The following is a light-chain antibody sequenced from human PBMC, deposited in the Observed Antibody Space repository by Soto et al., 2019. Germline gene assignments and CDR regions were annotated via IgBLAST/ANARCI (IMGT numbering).Light chain of an antibody. Sequence: EIVMTQSPATLSVSPGERVTLSCRASQHINSNLAWYQQKPGQAPRPLIYSASTRATGLPARFSGSGSGTEFTLTISSLQPEDFAVYYCQQFNDWPLTFGGGTKVDIK. CDR2: SAS. CDR3: QQFNDWPLT. CDR1: QHINSN. V-gene: IGKV3-15*01. J-gene: IGKJ4*01.